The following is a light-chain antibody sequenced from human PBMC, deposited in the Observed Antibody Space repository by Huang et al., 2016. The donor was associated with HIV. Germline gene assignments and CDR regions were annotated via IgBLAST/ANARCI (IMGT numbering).Light chain of an antibody. CDR2: GAS. V-gene: IGKV3-15*01. Sequence: EIVMTQSPATLSVSLGERATVSCRASQSINSNIAWYQQKPGQAPRLLIYGASTRATGVPARFRGSGSGTDFTLTISSLQSEDFAFYYCQHYNNWPPLVTFGGGTKVEIK. CDR1: QSINSN. J-gene: IGKJ4*01. CDR3: QHYNNWPPLVT.